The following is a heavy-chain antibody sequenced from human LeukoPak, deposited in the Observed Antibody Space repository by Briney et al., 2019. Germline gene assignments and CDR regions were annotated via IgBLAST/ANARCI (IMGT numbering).Heavy chain of an antibody. CDR3: ARGGTYYYDSSGLDY. Sequence: SETLSLTCTVSGGFISSGGYYWSWIRQHPGKGLEGIGYIYYSGSTYYNPSLKSRVTISVDTSKDQFSLKLSSVTAADTAVYYCARGGTYYYDSSGLDYWGQGTLVTVSS. D-gene: IGHD3-22*01. CDR2: IYYSGST. J-gene: IGHJ4*02. V-gene: IGHV4-31*03. CDR1: GGFISSGGYY.